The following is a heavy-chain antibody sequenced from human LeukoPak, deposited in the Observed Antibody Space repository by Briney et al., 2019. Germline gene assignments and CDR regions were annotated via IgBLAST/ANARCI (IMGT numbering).Heavy chain of an antibody. V-gene: IGHV3-48*01. CDR3: ARPGSSSPLGY. CDR2: ISSSSSTI. J-gene: IGHJ4*02. D-gene: IGHD6-6*01. Sequence: GGSLRLSCAASGFTFSSYSMNWVRQAPGEGLEWVSYISSSSSTIYYADSVKGRFTISRDNAKNSLYLQMNSLRAEDTAVYYCARPGSSSPLGYWGQGTLVTVSS. CDR1: GFTFSSYS.